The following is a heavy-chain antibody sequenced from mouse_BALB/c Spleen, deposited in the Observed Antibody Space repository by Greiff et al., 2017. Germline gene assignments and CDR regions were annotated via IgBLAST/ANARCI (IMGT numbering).Heavy chain of an antibody. CDR2: ISYSGST. D-gene: IGHD3-1*01. J-gene: IGHJ3*01. CDR3: ARDSAWFAY. Sequence: ESGPGLVKPSQSLSLTCSVTGYSITSGYYWNWIRQFPGNKLEWMGYISYSGSTSYNPSLKSRISITRDTSKNQFFLQLNSVTTEDTATYYCARDSAWFAYWGQGTLVTVSA. CDR1: GYSITSGYY. V-gene: IGHV3-2*02.